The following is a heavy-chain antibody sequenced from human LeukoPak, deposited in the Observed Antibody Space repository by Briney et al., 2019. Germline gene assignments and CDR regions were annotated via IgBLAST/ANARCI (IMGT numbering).Heavy chain of an antibody. Sequence: PSETLSLTCTVSGGSISSGDYYWSWIRQPPGKGLEWIGYIYYSGSTYYNPSLKSRVTISVDTSKNQFSLKLSSVTAADTAVYYCASQYPHIYGLPGWFDPWGQGTLVTVSS. J-gene: IGHJ5*02. CDR2: IYYSGST. V-gene: IGHV4-30-4*08. CDR3: ASQYPHIYGLPGWFDP. CDR1: GGSISSGDYY. D-gene: IGHD2-2*01.